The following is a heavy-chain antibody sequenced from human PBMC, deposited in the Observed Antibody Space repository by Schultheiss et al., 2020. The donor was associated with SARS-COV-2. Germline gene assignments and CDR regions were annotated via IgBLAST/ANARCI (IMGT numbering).Heavy chain of an antibody. D-gene: IGHD3-10*01. J-gene: IGHJ5*02. CDR1: GGSISNYY. Sequence: SQTLSLTCTVSGGSISNYYWSWIRQPAGKGLEWIGRIYTSGSTNYNPSLKSRVTMSVDTSKNQFSLKLSSVTAADTAMYYCAKLGFGGWFDPWGQGTLVTVSS. V-gene: IGHV4-4*07. CDR3: AKLGFGGWFDP. CDR2: IYTSGST.